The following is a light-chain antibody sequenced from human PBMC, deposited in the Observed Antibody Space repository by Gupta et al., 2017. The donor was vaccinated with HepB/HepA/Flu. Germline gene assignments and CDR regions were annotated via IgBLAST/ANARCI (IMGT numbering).Light chain of an antibody. J-gene: IGKJ3*01. Sequence: DIRMTQFPSSLSASVGDRVTITCRASQAVSYYLAWFQHKPGKAPRSLIYAASTLQSGVPSKFIGSGSGTDFTLTISGLQPEDFATYYCRQDYTCPFIFGHGTKVDIK. CDR1: QAVSYY. CDR2: AAS. V-gene: IGKV1-16*02. CDR3: RQDYTCPFI.